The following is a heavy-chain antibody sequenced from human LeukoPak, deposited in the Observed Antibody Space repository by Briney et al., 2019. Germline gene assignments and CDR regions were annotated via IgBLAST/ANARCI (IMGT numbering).Heavy chain of an antibody. CDR1: GGTLSRYG. CDR2: IIPKFGST. J-gene: IGHJ1*01. V-gene: IGHV1-69*05. Sequence: SVKVSCEASGGTLSRYGIGWVRQAPGQGLEWMGGIIPKFGSTNYAQKFQDRLTLTTDESTSTAYMELSNLRSEDTAVYFCARDNIAASGVKYFQLWGPGTLVTISS. D-gene: IGHD6-13*01. CDR3: ARDNIAASGVKYFQL.